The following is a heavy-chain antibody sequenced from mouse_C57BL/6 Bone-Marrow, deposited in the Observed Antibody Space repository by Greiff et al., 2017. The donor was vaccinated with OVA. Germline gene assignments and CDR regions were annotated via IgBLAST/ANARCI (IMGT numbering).Heavy chain of an antibody. CDR2: IDPETGGT. CDR1: GYTFTDYE. CDR3: TRGYSNYYAMDY. J-gene: IGHJ4*01. D-gene: IGHD2-5*01. V-gene: IGHV1-15*01. Sequence: QVQLKQSGAELVRPGASVTLSCKASGYTFTDYEMHWVKQTPVHGLEWIGAIDPETGGTAYNQKFKGQAILTADKSSSTAYMELRSLTSEDSAVYYCTRGYSNYYAMDYWGQGTSVTGSS.